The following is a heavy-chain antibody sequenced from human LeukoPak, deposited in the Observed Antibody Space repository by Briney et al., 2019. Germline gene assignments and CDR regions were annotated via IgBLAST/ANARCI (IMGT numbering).Heavy chain of an antibody. D-gene: IGHD5-18*01. CDR1: GYTFTSYD. Sequence: GASVKVSCKASGYTFTSYDINWVRQATGQGLEWMGWMNPNSGNTGYAQKFQGRVIMTRNTSISTAYMELSSLRSEDTAVYYCARVRGYSYGYYYYGMDVWGQGTTVTVSS. CDR3: ARVRGYSYGYYYYGMDV. J-gene: IGHJ6*02. CDR2: MNPNSGNT. V-gene: IGHV1-8*01.